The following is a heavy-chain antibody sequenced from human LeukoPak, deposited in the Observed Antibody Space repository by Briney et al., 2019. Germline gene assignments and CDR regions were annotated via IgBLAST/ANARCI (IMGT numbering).Heavy chain of an antibody. V-gene: IGHV4-34*01. CDR1: GGSFSGYY. Sequence: SETLSLTCAVYGGSFSGYYWSWIRQPPGKGLEWIGEINHSGSTNYNPSLKSRVTISVDTSKNQFSLKLSSVTAADTAVYYCARVDTAMATYYFDYRGQGTLVTVSS. D-gene: IGHD5-18*01. CDR3: ARVDTAMATYYFDY. CDR2: INHSGST. J-gene: IGHJ4*02.